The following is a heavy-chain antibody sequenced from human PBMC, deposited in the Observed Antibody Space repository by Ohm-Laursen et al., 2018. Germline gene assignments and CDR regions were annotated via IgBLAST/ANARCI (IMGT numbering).Heavy chain of an antibody. CDR1: GFTFDDYA. D-gene: IGHD5-12*01. CDR2: ISWNSGSV. V-gene: IGHV3-9*01. CDR3: ARDVAHGGYGFGMDV. J-gene: IGHJ6*02. Sequence: SLRLSCSASGFTFDDYAMHWVRQAPGKGLEWVSGISWNSGSVGYVDSVKGRFTISRDNAKNSLYLQMNSLRAEDTAVYYCARDVAHGGYGFGMDVWGQGTTVTVSS.